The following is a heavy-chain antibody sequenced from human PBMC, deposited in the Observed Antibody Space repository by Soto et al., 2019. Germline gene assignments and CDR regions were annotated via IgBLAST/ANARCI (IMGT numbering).Heavy chain of an antibody. CDR2: IVVGSGNT. V-gene: IGHV1-58*01. Sequence: GASVKVSCTSSGFTFTSSAVQWVRQARGQRLEWIGWIVVGSGNTNYAQKFQERVTITRDMSTSTAYMELSSLRSEDTAVYYCAAPPYYAILTVESWGQGTLVTVSS. CDR1: GFTFTSSA. J-gene: IGHJ4*02. D-gene: IGHD3-9*01. CDR3: AAPPYYAILTVES.